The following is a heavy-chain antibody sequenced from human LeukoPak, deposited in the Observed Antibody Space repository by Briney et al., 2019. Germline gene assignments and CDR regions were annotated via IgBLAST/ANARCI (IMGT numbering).Heavy chain of an antibody. D-gene: IGHD1-26*01. Sequence: SETLSLTCAVYGGPFSGYYWSWIRQPPGKGLEWIGEINHSGSTNYNPSLKSRVTISVDTSKNQFSLKLSSVTAADTAVYYCARGMGAITRGYYMDVWGKGTTVTVSS. J-gene: IGHJ6*03. V-gene: IGHV4-34*01. CDR3: ARGMGAITRGYYMDV. CDR2: INHSGST. CDR1: GGPFSGYY.